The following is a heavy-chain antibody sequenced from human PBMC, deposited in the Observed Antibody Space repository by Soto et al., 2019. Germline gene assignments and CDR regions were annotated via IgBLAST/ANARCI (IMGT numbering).Heavy chain of an antibody. CDR3: AREDTANGGAFDI. J-gene: IGHJ3*02. CDR1: GYTFISYY. V-gene: IGHV1-46*01. D-gene: IGHD5-18*01. CDR2: INPSGGST. Sequence: GASVKVSFKASGYTFISYYMNWLRQAPGQGLEWMGMINPSGGSTSYAQKFLGRATMTRDTSTSTVYMELSSLRSEDTAVYYCAREDTANGGAFDIWGQGTMVTVSS.